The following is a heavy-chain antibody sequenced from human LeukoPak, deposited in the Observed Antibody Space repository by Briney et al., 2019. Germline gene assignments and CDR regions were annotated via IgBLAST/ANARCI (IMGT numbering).Heavy chain of an antibody. D-gene: IGHD3-10*01. CDR3: ARSHLGPGSYYWYFDL. J-gene: IGHJ2*01. CDR1: GGSISSGGYY. V-gene: IGHV4-31*03. CDR2: IYYSGST. Sequence: SETLSLTCTVSGGSISSGGYYWSWIRQHPGKGLEWIGYIYYSGSTYYNPSLKSRVTISVDTSKNQFSLKLSSVTAADTAVYYCARSHLGPGSYYWYFDLWGRGTLVTVSS.